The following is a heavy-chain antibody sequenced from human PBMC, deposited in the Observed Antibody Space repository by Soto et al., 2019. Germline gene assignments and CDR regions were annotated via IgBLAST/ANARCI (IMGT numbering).Heavy chain of an antibody. J-gene: IGHJ4*02. Sequence: QVQLQESGPGLVKPSQTLSLTCNVSGGSISSGGYSWTWIRQHPGKGLEWIGYIYYSGSTYYNPSVTRRGTTSSDTSRNQFSLKLSSVTAADTAVYYSGREKAVAHLSFDSWGQGNVVIVSS. CDR3: GREKAVAHLSFDS. D-gene: IGHD6-19*01. V-gene: IGHV4-31*03. CDR1: GGSISSGGYS. CDR2: IYYSGST.